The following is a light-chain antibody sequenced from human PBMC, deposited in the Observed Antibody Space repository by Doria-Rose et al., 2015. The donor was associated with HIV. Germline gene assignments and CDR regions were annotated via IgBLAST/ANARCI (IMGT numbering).Light chain of an antibody. J-gene: IGKJ1*01. Sequence: ATIPCRASQTVSTYLNWFQPEPVKAPKLLIYAASRLQSGVPSRFSGSGSGTDFTLTISGLQPGDFATYYCQQTYSSPPWTFGQGTKVEMK. CDR3: QQTYSSPPWT. V-gene: IGKV1-39*01. CDR2: AAS. CDR1: QTVSTY.